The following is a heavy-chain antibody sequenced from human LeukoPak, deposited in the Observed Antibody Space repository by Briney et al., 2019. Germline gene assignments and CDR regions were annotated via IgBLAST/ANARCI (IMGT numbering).Heavy chain of an antibody. CDR2: IIPIFGTA. V-gene: IGHV1-69*05. J-gene: IGHJ6*03. CDR3: ARGIYFDWHTAEEQIHGWAMDV. CDR1: GGTFSSYA. D-gene: IGHD3-9*01. Sequence: ASVKVSCKASGGTFSSYAISWVRQAPGQGLEWMGGIIPIFGTANYAQKFQGRVTITTDESTSTAYMELSSLRSEDTAVYYCARGIYFDWHTAEEQIHGWAMDVWRKGTTVTVSS.